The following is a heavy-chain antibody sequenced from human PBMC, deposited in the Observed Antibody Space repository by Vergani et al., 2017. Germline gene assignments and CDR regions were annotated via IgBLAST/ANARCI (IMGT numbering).Heavy chain of an antibody. Sequence: EVQLLESGGGLVQPGGSLRLSCAASGFTFSSSAMSWVRQAPGKGLEWVSAMSGRGGSTYYADSVKGRFTISRDNSKNTLYLQMNSLRAEDTAVYYCAKDGYGSWGYYNMGWFDPWGQGTLVTVSS. CDR3: AKDGYGSWGYYNMGWFDP. CDR1: GFTFSSSA. CDR2: MSGRGGST. D-gene: IGHD3-10*01. J-gene: IGHJ5*02. V-gene: IGHV3-23*01.